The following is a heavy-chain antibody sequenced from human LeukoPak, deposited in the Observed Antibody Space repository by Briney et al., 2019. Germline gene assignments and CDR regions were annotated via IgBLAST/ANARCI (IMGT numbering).Heavy chain of an antibody. CDR1: GFTFSSYS. CDR3: ARDRWYYYDSSGYSVDY. V-gene: IGHV3-21*01. CDR2: ISSSSSYI. J-gene: IGHJ4*02. Sequence: GGSLRLSCAASGFTFSSYSMNWVRQAPGKGLEWVSSISSSSSYIYYADSAKGRFTISRDNAKNSLYLQMNSLRAEDTAVYYCARDRWYYYDSSGYSVDYWGQGTLVTVSS. D-gene: IGHD3-22*01.